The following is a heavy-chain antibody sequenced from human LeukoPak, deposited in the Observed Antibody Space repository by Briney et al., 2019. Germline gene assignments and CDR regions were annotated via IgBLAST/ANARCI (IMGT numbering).Heavy chain of an antibody. CDR1: GGTFSSYA. Sequence: SVKVSCKASGGTFSSYAISLVRQAAGQGLEWMGRSIPILGIANYAQKFQGRVTITADKSTSTAYMELSSLRSEDTAVYYCARVAGSYFDYWGQGTLVTVSS. V-gene: IGHV1-69*04. CDR3: ARVAGSYFDY. CDR2: SIPILGIA. J-gene: IGHJ4*02.